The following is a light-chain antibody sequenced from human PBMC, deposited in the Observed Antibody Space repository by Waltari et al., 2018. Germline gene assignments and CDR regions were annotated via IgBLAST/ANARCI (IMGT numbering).Light chain of an antibody. CDR1: QIVSNNY. Sequence: NVLTQSPGTLSLSPGERATLSCRASQIVSNNYLAWYQQPPCQAPRLLIYGVSSRATGIPDRFSGSGSGTDFTLTISRLEPEDSAVYFCHLYGSARTFGGGTKVEIK. J-gene: IGKJ4*01. CDR2: GVS. CDR3: HLYGSART. V-gene: IGKV3-20*01.